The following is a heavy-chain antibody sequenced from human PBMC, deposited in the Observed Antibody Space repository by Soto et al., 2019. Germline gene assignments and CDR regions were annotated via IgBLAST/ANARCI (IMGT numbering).Heavy chain of an antibody. CDR3: ARGVYDSSGYYPFYFDY. CDR2: ISSSGSTI. CDR1: GFTFSSYE. J-gene: IGHJ4*02. D-gene: IGHD3-22*01. Sequence: GGSLRLSCAASGFTFSSYEMNWVRQAPGKGLEWVSYISSSGSTIYYADSVKGRFTISRDNAKNSLYLQMNSLRAEDTAVYYCARGVYDSSGYYPFYFDYWGQGTLVTVS. V-gene: IGHV3-48*03.